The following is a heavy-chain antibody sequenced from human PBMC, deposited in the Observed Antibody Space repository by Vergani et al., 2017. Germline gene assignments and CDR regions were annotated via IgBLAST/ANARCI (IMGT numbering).Heavy chain of an antibody. CDR1: GFTFSSYA. D-gene: IGHD3-22*01. J-gene: IGHJ6*02. V-gene: IGHV3-30-3*01. CDR2: ISYDGSNK. Sequence: QVQLVESGGGVVQPGRSLRLSCAASGFTFSSYAMHWVRQAPGKGLEWVAVISYDGSNKYYADSVKGRFTISRDNAKNSLYLQMNSLRAEDTAVYYCARDPTYYYDSSGYLGSHYYYYYGMDVWGQGTTVTVSS. CDR3: ARDPTYYYDSSGYLGSHYYYYYGMDV.